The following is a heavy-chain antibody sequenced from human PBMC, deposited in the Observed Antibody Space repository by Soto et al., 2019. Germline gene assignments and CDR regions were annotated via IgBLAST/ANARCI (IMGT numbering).Heavy chain of an antibody. CDR1: GGSFSSYY. J-gene: IGHJ5*02. D-gene: IGHD3-3*01. CDR2: INHSGST. Sequence: QVQLQQWGAGLLKPSETLSLTCAVYGGSFSSYYWSWIRQPPGKGLEWIGVINHSGSTNYDPSLKSRVTISIVTSKDPVSLTLSSVTAADTAVYYCARGEPRFMEWLLLSEYFDPWGQGTLVTVSS. V-gene: IGHV4-34*01. CDR3: ARGEPRFMEWLLLSEYFDP.